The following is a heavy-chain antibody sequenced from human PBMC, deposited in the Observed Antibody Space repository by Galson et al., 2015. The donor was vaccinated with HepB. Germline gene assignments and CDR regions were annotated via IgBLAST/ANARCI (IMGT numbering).Heavy chain of an antibody. CDR2: MNPNSGNT. J-gene: IGHJ1*01. D-gene: IGHD3-3*01. Sequence: SVKVSCKASGYTFTSYDINWVRQATGQGLEWMGWMNPNSGNTGYAQKFQGRVTMTRNTSISTAYMELSSLKASDTAMYYCARAVGYEIEYFQHWGQGTLVTVSS. CDR1: GYTFTSYD. CDR3: ARAVGYEIEYFQH. V-gene: IGHV1-8*01.